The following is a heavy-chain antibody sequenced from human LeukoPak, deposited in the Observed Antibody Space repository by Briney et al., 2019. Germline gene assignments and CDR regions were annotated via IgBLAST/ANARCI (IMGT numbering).Heavy chain of an antibody. D-gene: IGHD2-2*01. CDR1: GYTFTSYD. CDR2: MNPNSGNT. J-gene: IGHJ3*02. CDR3: ARDDAWDAFDI. Sequence: ASVTVSCKASGYTFTSYDINWVRQATGQGLEWMGWMNPNSGNTGYAQTFQGRVTITRNTSISTAYMELSSLRSEDTAVYYCARDDAWDAFDIWGQGTMVTVSS. V-gene: IGHV1-8*03.